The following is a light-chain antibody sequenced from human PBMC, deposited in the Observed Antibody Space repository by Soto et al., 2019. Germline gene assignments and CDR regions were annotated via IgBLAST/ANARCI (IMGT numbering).Light chain of an antibody. V-gene: IGKV3-15*01. J-gene: IGKJ5*01. Sequence: VMTQSPATLSVSPGARAPLSCRAGPSLSSSLAWYQQQPGQAPGLAIYGADTRATRIPARFSGSGFGTEFTLTISSLQSEDFAVYYCQQYKNWPTIPFGQGTRLEI. CDR3: QQYKNWPTIP. CDR2: GAD. CDR1: PSLSSS.